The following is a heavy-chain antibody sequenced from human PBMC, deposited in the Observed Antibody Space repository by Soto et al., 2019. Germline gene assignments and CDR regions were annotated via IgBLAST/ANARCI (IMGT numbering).Heavy chain of an antibody. CDR3: AKDYYDSSGYWTPDYYYYGMDV. CDR1: GFRCDKHS. Sequence: GGSLSLSSAGSGFRCDKHSMILVRPAPGKGLEWVSAISGSGGSTYYADSVKGRFTISRDNSKNTLYLQMNSLRAEDTAVYYCAKDYYDSSGYWTPDYYYYGMDVWGQGTTVNVS. V-gene: IGHV3-23*01. CDR2: ISGSGGST. J-gene: IGHJ6*02. D-gene: IGHD3-22*01.